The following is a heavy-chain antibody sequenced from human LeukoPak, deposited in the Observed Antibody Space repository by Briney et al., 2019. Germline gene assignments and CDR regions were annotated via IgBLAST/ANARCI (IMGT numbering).Heavy chain of an antibody. J-gene: IGHJ3*02. CDR1: GGSISSGSYY. CDR3: AGSSLYYDSSGYYSGDAFDI. CDR2: IYYSGST. Sequence: SETLSLTCNVSGGSISSGSYYWSWIRQPPGKGLEWIGYIYYSGSTNYNPSLKSRVTISVDTSKNQFSLKLSSVTAADTAVYYCAGSSLYYDSSGYYSGDAFDIWGQGTMVTVSS. V-gene: IGHV4-61*01. D-gene: IGHD3-22*01.